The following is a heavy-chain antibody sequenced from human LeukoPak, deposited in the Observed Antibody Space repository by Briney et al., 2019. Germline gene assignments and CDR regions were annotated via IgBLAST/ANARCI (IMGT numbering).Heavy chain of an antibody. D-gene: IGHD2/OR15-2a*01. J-gene: IGHJ4*02. CDR2: ISSSSTI. CDR1: GFTFSNYS. Sequence: PGGSLRLSCAASGFTFSNYSMNWVRQAPGKGLEWVSYISSSSTIYYADSVKGRFTISRDNAKNSLYLQMNSLRAEDTAVYYCASVSYSFLNYWGQGTLVTVSS. CDR3: ASVSYSFLNY. V-gene: IGHV3-48*01.